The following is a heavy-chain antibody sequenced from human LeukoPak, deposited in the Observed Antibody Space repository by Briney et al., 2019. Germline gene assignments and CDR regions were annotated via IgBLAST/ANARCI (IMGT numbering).Heavy chain of an antibody. CDR1: GYSFTSYW. Sequence: GESLKISCKGSGYSFTSYWIGWVRQMPGKGLEWMGIIYPGDSDTRYSPSFQGQVTISADKSISTAYLQWSSLKASDTAMYYCARHPPCPHPINWFDPWGQGTLVTVSS. J-gene: IGHJ5*02. D-gene: IGHD2-21*01. CDR3: ARHPPCPHPINWFDP. CDR2: IYPGDSDT. V-gene: IGHV5-51*01.